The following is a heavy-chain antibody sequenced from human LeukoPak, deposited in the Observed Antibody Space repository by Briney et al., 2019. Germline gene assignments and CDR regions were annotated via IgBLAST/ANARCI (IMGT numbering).Heavy chain of an antibody. V-gene: IGHV3-23*01. CDR1: GFTFSDYA. D-gene: IGHD3-10*01. CDR2: ISGSGGST. CDR3: AKGGVYYGSGADGMDV. Sequence: GGSLRLSCAASGFTFSDYAMSWVRQTPGKGLEWVSGISGSGGSTYHADSVKGRFTISRDNSKNTLYLQMNSLRAEDTAVYYCAKGGVYYGSGADGMDVWGQGTTVTVSS. J-gene: IGHJ6*02.